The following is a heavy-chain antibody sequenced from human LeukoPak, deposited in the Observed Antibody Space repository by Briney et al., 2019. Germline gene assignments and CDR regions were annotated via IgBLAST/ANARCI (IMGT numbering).Heavy chain of an antibody. Sequence: EASVKVSCKASGGSFSSYGISWVRQAPGQGLEWMGGIIPMLGRSNYAQKFQGRVTISTDESTSTAYMEMSSLRSQDTAVYYCGKEEHTANNWFDPWGQGTLVTVSS. CDR2: IIPMLGRS. CDR1: GGSFSSYG. D-gene: IGHD5-18*01. V-gene: IGHV1-69*05. CDR3: GKEEHTANNWFDP. J-gene: IGHJ5*02.